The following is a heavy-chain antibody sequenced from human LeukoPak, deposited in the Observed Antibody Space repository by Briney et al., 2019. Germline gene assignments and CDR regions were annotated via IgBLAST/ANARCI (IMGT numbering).Heavy chain of an antibody. CDR3: TTGAPRAYSGSYSNC. Sequence: GGSLRLSCAASGFTFSNAWMSWVRQAPGKGLEWVGRIKSKTDGGTTDYAAPVKGRFTISRDDSQNTLYLQMNSLKTEDTAVYYCTTGAPRAYSGSYSNCWGQGTLVTVSS. J-gene: IGHJ4*02. V-gene: IGHV3-15*01. CDR1: GFTFSNAW. CDR2: IKSKTDGGTT. D-gene: IGHD1-26*01.